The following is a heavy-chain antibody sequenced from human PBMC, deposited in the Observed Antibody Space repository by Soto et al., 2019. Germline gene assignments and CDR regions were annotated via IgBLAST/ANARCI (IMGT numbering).Heavy chain of an antibody. V-gene: IGHV3-7*01. CDR1: GFIFSSYW. J-gene: IGHJ6*02. CDR3: ARIASTGRGWDV. CDR2: IKQDGSEE. Sequence: EVQLVESGGGLVQPGGSLRLSCVDSGFIFSSYWMSWVRQAPVKGLEWVGNIKQDGSEENYVDSLKGRFTISRDNAKNSMYLQMNSLRAEDTAVYYCARIASTGRGWDVWGQGTTVVVSS. D-gene: IGHD6-13*01.